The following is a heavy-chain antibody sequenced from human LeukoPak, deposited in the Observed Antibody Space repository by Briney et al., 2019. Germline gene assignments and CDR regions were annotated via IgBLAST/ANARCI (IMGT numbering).Heavy chain of an antibody. D-gene: IGHD6-13*01. J-gene: IGHJ4*02. CDR2: ISYDGNNK. CDR3: ARDRAAADLDY. Sequence: GGSLRLSCAASGITFSSYGMHWVRQAPGKGLEWVAVISYDGNNKYYADSVKGRFTISRDNSKNTLYLQMNSLRAEDTAVYYCARDRAAADLDYWGQGTLVTVSS. CDR1: GITFSSYG. V-gene: IGHV3-30*03.